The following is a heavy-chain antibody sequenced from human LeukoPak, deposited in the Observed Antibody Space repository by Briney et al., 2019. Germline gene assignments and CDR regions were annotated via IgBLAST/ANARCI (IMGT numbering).Heavy chain of an antibody. D-gene: IGHD6-6*01. CDR3: ARLSSSSPYYYYYMDV. Sequence: SETLSLTCTVSGGSISSYYWSWIRQPPGKGLEWIGYTYYSGSTNYNPYLKSRVTISVDTSKNQFSLKLSSVTAADTAVYYCARLSSSSPYYYYYMDVWGKGTTVTVSS. V-gene: IGHV4-59*01. CDR1: GGSISSYY. J-gene: IGHJ6*03. CDR2: TYYSGST.